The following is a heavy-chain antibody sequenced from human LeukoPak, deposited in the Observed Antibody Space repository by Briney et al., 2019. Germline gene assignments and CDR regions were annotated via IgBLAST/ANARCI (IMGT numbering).Heavy chain of an antibody. CDR1: GFTVSSNY. CDR2: IYSGGST. J-gene: IGHJ6*02. D-gene: IGHD2-8*01. Sequence: GGSLRFSCAASGFTVSSNYMSWVRQAPGKGLEWVSVIYSGGSTYYADSVKGRFTISRDNSKNTLYLQMNSLRAEDTAVYYCARVGIMGSDYYYGMDVWGQGTTVTVSS. V-gene: IGHV3-53*01. CDR3: ARVGIMGSDYYYGMDV.